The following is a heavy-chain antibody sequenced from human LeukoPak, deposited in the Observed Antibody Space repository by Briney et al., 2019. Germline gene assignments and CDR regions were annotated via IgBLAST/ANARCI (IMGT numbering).Heavy chain of an antibody. D-gene: IGHD6-13*01. J-gene: IGHJ5*02. CDR1: GYTFTSYG. CDR2: ISAYNGNT. CDR3: ARDGNPYSSSWYLNWFDP. V-gene: IGHV1-18*01. Sequence: ASVKVSCKASGYTFTSYGISWVRQAPGQGLEWMGWISAYNGNTNYAQKLQGRVTMTTDTSTSTAYMELSSLRSEDTAAYYCARDGNPYSSSWYLNWFDPWGQGTLVTVSS.